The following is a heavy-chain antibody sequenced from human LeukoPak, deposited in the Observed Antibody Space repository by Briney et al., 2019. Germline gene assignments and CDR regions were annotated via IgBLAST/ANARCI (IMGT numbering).Heavy chain of an antibody. CDR3: ANVGGSRYFDY. Sequence: GGPLRLSCAASGFTFSSYAMSWVRQAPGKGLEWVSAISGSGGSTYYADSVKGRFTISRDNSKNTLYLQMNSLRAEDTAVYYCANVGGSRYFDYWGQGTLVTVSS. D-gene: IGHD1-26*01. J-gene: IGHJ4*02. V-gene: IGHV3-23*01. CDR1: GFTFSSYA. CDR2: ISGSGGST.